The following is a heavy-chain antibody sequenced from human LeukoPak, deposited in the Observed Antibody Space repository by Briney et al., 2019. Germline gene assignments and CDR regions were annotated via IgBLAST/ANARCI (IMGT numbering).Heavy chain of an antibody. CDR2: IRYDGSNK. D-gene: IGHD2-2*02. V-gene: IGHV3-30*02. CDR3: AKRYCSSTSCYTDYYYYMDV. J-gene: IGHJ6*03. Sequence: GGSLRLSXAASGFTFSSYGMHWVRQPPGKGLEWVAFIRYDGSNKYYADSVKGRFTISRDNSKNTLYLQMNSLRAEDTAVYYCAKRYCSSTSCYTDYYYYMDVWGKGTTVTVSS. CDR1: GFTFSSYG.